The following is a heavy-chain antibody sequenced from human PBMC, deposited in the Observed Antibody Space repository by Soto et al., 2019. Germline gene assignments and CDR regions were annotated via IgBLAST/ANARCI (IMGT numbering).Heavy chain of an antibody. J-gene: IGHJ4*02. CDR1: GGTFNTYA. Sequence: QVQLVQSGAEMKKPGSSVKVSCQSSGGTFNTYAMNWVRQAPGQGPEWMGDISPMFGAANYAPKFQGRVTITADESTGTSYMQVSSLTSEDTALHFCAREVQVHTPAFVYWGQGTLVNVSS. CDR3: AREVQVHTPAFVY. V-gene: IGHV1-69*19. CDR2: ISPMFGAA. D-gene: IGHD3-10*01.